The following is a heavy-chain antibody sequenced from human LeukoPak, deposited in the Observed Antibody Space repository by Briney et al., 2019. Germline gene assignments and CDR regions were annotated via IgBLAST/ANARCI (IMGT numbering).Heavy chain of an antibody. CDR2: IKLDGGEQ. CDR3: PRHSGTTFAN. D-gene: IGHD1-26*01. Sequence: GGSLRLSCAASGFSFSSYWMTCVRQAPGEGLEWVANIKLDGGEQYYVDSVEGRFTISRDTANNSLYLQMTSLRAEDTAEFYCPRHSGTTFANWGQGTLVTVSS. CDR1: GFSFSSYW. J-gene: IGHJ4*02. V-gene: IGHV3-7*04.